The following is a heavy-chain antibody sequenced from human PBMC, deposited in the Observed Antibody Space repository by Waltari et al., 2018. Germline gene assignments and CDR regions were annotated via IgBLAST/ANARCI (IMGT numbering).Heavy chain of an antibody. D-gene: IGHD6-19*01. CDR2: ISAYNGNT. CDR1: GYTFTSYG. J-gene: IGHJ4*02. CDR3: ARDGKYGSGWYGLDY. Sequence: QVQLVQSGAEVKKPGASVKVSCKASGYTFTSYGISWVRQAPGQGLAWMGWISAYNGNTNYAQKLQGRVTMTTDTSTNTAYMEVRSLRSNDTAVYYCARDGKYGSGWYGLDYWGQGSLVTVSS. V-gene: IGHV1-18*01.